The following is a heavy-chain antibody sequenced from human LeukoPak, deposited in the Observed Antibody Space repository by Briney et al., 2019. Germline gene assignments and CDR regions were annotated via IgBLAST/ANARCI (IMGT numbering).Heavy chain of an antibody. J-gene: IGHJ3*02. CDR2: IIPIFGTA. CDR3: ARGVVPATSDAFDI. CDR1: GGTFSSYA. Sequence: GASVKVSCKASGGTFSSYAISWMRQAPGQGLEWMGGIIPIFGTANYAQKFQGRVTITTDESTSTAYMELSSLRSEDTAVYYCARGVVPATSDAFDIWGQGTMVTVSS. D-gene: IGHD2-2*01. V-gene: IGHV1-69*05.